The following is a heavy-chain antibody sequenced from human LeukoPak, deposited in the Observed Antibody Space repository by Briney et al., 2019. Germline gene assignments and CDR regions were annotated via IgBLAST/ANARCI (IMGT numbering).Heavy chain of an antibody. CDR2: INHSGST. D-gene: IGHD3-16*01. V-gene: IGHV4-34*01. J-gene: IGHJ3*02. CDR3: AREVHDYVWGSQHDALDI. Sequence: PSETLSLTCAVYGGSFSGYYWSWIRQPPGKGLEWIGEINHSGSTNYNPSLKSRVTISVDTSKIQFSLKLSSVTAADTAVYYCAREVHDYVWGSQHDALDIWGQGTMVTVSS. CDR1: GGSFSGYY.